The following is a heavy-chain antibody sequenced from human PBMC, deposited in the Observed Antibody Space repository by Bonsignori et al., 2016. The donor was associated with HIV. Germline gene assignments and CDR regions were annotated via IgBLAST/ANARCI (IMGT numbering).Heavy chain of an antibody. CDR2: ISSSSSYI. V-gene: IGHV3-21*01. D-gene: IGHD3-3*01. Sequence: VRQAPGKGLEWVSSISSSSSYIYYADSVKGRFTISRDNAKNSLYLQMNSLRAEDTAVYYCAGGGHDFWSGYWLELYYMDVWGKGTTVTVSS. CDR3: AGGGHDFWSGYWLELYYMDV. J-gene: IGHJ6*03.